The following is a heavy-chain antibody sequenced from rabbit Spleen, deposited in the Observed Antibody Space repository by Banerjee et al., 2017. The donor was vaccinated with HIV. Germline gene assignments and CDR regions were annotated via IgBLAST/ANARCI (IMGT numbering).Heavy chain of an antibody. CDR2: SEAGSSGFA. Sequence: QSLVESGGDLVKPGASLTPTCIAAGVFFSGSSYMCWGRQAPGKGLVWIVCSEAGSSGFAYFGERAKGRFTNSRTSSATVTLQMTSLAAADTATYICARDLVTVIGWKFNLWGQGTLVTVS. CDR1: GVFFSGSSY. D-gene: IGHD5-1*01. CDR3: ARDLVTVIGWKFNL. J-gene: IGHJ4*01. V-gene: IGHV1S40*01.